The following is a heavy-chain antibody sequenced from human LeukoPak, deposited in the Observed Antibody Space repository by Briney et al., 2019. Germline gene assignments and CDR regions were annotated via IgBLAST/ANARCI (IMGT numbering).Heavy chain of an antibody. Sequence: ASVKVSCKVSGYTLTELSMHWVRQAPGKGLEWMGGFDPEGGETIYAQKFQGRVTMTEDTSTDTAYMELSSLRSEDTAVYYCATSPWTRYYYDSSGYFDYWGQGTLVTVSS. D-gene: IGHD3-22*01. V-gene: IGHV1-24*01. CDR1: GYTLTELS. J-gene: IGHJ4*02. CDR2: FDPEGGET. CDR3: ATSPWTRYYYDSSGYFDY.